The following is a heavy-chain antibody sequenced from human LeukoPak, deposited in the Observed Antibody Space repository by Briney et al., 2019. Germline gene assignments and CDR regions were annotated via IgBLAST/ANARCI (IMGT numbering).Heavy chain of an antibody. CDR1: GVTFNDYY. CDR3: TRMTAGHDY. V-gene: IGHV4-34*01. Sequence: SETLSLSCAVSGVTFNDYYMSWVRQTPGKGLEWIGDINHSGYTNDTPSLKSRFTLSSDTSRKKLSLKVRSVTVADTGIYYCTRMTAGHDYWGQGTLVTVSS. D-gene: IGHD2-21*02. CDR2: INHSGYT. J-gene: IGHJ4*02.